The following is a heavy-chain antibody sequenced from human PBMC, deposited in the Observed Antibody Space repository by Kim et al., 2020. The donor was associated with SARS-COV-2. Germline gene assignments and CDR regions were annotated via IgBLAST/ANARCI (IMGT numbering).Heavy chain of an antibody. Sequence: ASVKVSCKASGYTFTSYDINWVRQATGQGLEWMGWMNPNSGNTGYAQKFQGRVTMTRNTSISTAYMELSSLRSEDTAVYYCARDPHSSSFIDYMDVWGKGTTVTVSS. J-gene: IGHJ6*03. CDR1: GYTFTSYD. V-gene: IGHV1-8*01. D-gene: IGHD6-6*01. CDR2: MNPNSGNT. CDR3: ARDPHSSSFIDYMDV.